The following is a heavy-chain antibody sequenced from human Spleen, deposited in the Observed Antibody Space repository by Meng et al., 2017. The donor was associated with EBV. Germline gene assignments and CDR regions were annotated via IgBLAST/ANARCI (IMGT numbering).Heavy chain of an antibody. CDR1: GFDFSVFA. J-gene: IGHJ4*02. CDR2: IWADGSNE. D-gene: IGHD6-25*01. V-gene: IGHV3-33*08. CDR3: SRDLVGSDDD. Sequence: VQRVGSGGGLIQPGGSLRLSCAASGFDFSVFAMHWVRQAPGKGLEWLAVIWADGSNEYYADSVKGRFTISRDTTKNAVFLQMNSLRVDDTAVYFCSRDLVGSDDDWGQGTLVTVSS.